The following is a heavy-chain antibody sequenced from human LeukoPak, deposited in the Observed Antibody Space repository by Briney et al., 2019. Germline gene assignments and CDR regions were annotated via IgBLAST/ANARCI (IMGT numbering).Heavy chain of an antibody. J-gene: IGHJ6*02. CDR1: GFTFSSYG. D-gene: IGHD2-2*02. Sequence: GSLRLSCAASGFTFSSYGMHWVRQAPGKGLEWVAVIWYDGSNKYYADSVKGRFTISRDNSKNTLYLQMNSLRAEDTAVYYCARDDIPLYYYYYGMDVWGQGTTVTVSS. V-gene: IGHV3-33*01. CDR2: IWYDGSNK. CDR3: ARDDIPLYYYYYGMDV.